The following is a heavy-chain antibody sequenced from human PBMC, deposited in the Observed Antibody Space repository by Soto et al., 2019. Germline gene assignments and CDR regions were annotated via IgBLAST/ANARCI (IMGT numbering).Heavy chain of an antibody. CDR2: IKSKTDGGTT. D-gene: IGHD3-22*01. CDR3: ARDDPLLATKDSSGYYSVAEYFQH. CDR1: GFTFSNAW. V-gene: IGHV3-15*01. Sequence: EVQLVESGGGLVKPGGSLRLSCAASGFTFSNAWMSWVRQAPGKGLEWVGRIKSKTDGGTTDYAAPVKGRFTISRDDSKNTLYLQMNSLRAEDTAVYYCARDDPLLATKDSSGYYSVAEYFQHWGQGTLVTVSS. J-gene: IGHJ1*01.